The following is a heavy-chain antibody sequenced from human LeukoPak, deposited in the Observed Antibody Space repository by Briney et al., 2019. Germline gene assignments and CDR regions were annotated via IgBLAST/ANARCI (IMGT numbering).Heavy chain of an antibody. CDR2: IYYSGST. Sequence: SETLSLTCTVSGGSISSYYWSWIRQPPGKGLEWIGYIYYSGSTYYNPSLKSRVTISVDTSKNQFSLKLSSVTAADTAVYYCARISHPRSGYYFDYWGQGTLVTVSS. J-gene: IGHJ4*02. CDR1: GGSISSYY. CDR3: ARISHPRSGYYFDY. D-gene: IGHD3-22*01. V-gene: IGHV4-59*12.